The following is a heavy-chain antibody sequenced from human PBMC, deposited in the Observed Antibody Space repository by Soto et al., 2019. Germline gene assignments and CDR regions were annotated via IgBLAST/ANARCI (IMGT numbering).Heavy chain of an antibody. CDR3: ARGAGYRSTPFDY. J-gene: IGHJ4*02. D-gene: IGHD6-13*01. V-gene: IGHV1-8*01. CDR2: MNPNSGNT. Sequence: QVQLVQSGAEVKKPGASVKVSCKASGYTFTSYDINWVRQATGQGLEWMGWMNPNSGNTGNAQKFQGTGTKTTNTSISPGYRELSSMRSEDTAVYYYARGAGYRSTPFDYWVQGTLVTVSS. CDR1: GYTFTSYD.